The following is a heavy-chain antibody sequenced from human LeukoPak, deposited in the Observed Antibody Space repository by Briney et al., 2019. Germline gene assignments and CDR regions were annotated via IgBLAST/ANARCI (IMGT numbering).Heavy chain of an antibody. CDR3: ARDRGAVDY. CDR2: ISSDSSTI. Sequence: PGGSLRLSCAASGFTFSSYAMNWVRQAPGKGLEWLSYISSDSSTIYAADSVKGRFTISRDNARNLLFLQMNSLRAEDTALYYCARDRGAVDYWGQGTLVTVSS. J-gene: IGHJ4*02. CDR1: GFTFSSYA. D-gene: IGHD4/OR15-4a*01. V-gene: IGHV3-48*01.